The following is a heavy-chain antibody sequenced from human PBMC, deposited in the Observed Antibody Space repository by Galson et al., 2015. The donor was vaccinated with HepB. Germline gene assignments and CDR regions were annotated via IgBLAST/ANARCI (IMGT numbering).Heavy chain of an antibody. CDR3: ARESLPAYQLPEGPLYYFDY. Sequence: SLRLSCAASGFTFSSYWMSWVRQAPGKGLEWVANIKQDGSEKYYVDSVKGRFTISRDNAKNSLYLQMNSLRAEDTAVYYCARESLPAYQLPEGPLYYFDYWGQGTLVTVSS. V-gene: IGHV3-7*03. J-gene: IGHJ4*02. D-gene: IGHD2-2*01. CDR2: IKQDGSEK. CDR1: GFTFSSYW.